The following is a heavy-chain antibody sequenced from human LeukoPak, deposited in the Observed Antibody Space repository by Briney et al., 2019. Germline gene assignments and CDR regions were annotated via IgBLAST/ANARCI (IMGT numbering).Heavy chain of an antibody. CDR3: AKVTGGIAAAPNNAFDI. Sequence: PGGSLRLSCAASGFTFDDYAMHWVRQAPGKGLEWVSGISWSSGSIGYADSVKGRFTISRDNAKNSLYLQMNSLRAEDTALYYCAKVTGGIAAAPNNAFDIWGQGTMVTVSS. CDR1: GFTFDDYA. CDR2: ISWSSGSI. J-gene: IGHJ3*02. D-gene: IGHD6-13*01. V-gene: IGHV3-9*01.